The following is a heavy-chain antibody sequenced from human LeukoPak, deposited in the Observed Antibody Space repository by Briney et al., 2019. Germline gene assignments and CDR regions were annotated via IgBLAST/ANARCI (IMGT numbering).Heavy chain of an antibody. J-gene: IGHJ6*02. D-gene: IGHD6-13*01. CDR3: ARMRYSSSWYGYYYYGMDV. CDR1: GYTLTSYD. Sequence: ASVKVSCKASGYTLTSYDINWVRQATGQGLEWMGWMNPNSGNTGYAQKFQGRVTMTRNTSISTAYMELSSLRSEDTAVYYCARMRYSSSWYGYYYYGMDVWGQGTTVTDSS. V-gene: IGHV1-8*01. CDR2: MNPNSGNT.